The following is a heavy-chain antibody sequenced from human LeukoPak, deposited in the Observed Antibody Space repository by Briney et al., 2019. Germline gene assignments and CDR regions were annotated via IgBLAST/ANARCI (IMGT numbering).Heavy chain of an antibody. V-gene: IGHV1-2*02. CDR2: INPHTGGT. D-gene: IGHD3-22*01. CDR1: GYTFTDYY. Sequence: ASVKVSCKASGYTFTDYYMQWMRQAPGQGLEWMGWINPHTGGTNYAQNFQGRVTMTRDTSISTAYMELSRLRSDDTAVYYCARERYYDSSGTFDFWGQGTLVTVSS. J-gene: IGHJ4*02. CDR3: ARERYYDSSGTFDF.